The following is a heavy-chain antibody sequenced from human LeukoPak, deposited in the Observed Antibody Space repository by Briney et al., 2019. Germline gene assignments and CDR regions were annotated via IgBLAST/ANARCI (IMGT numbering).Heavy chain of an antibody. Sequence: ASVKVSCKASGYTFTSYGISWVRQAPGQGLEWMGWISAYNGNTNYAQKLQGRVTMTTDTSTSTAYMELRSLRSDDTAVYYCARGYRRSYYYDSSGYYYPWGQGTLVTVSS. CDR2: ISAYNGNT. D-gene: IGHD3-22*01. CDR3: ARGYRRSYYYDSSGYYYP. CDR1: GYTFTSYG. V-gene: IGHV1-18*01. J-gene: IGHJ5*02.